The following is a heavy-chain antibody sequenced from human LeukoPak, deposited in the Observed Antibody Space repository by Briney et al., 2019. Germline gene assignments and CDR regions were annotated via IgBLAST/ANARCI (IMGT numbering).Heavy chain of an antibody. CDR3: AKGNLQSRHSTGFDH. CDR2: ISGSGGST. Sequence: GGSLRLSCAASGFTFSNYAMSWVRQARGKGLEWVSVISGSGGSTYYADTVKVRFTSSRDNSKYNLHLQMNSLRAEDTAVYYCAKGNLQSRHSTGFDHWGQGTLVSVSS. CDR1: GFTFSNYA. D-gene: IGHD6-25*01. J-gene: IGHJ4*02. V-gene: IGHV3-23*01.